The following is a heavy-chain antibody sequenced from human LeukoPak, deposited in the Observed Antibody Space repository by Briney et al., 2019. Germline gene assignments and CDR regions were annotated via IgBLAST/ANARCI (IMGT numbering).Heavy chain of an antibody. D-gene: IGHD2-15*01. Sequence: GESLKISCKGSGYRFTNYWIGWVRQKPGKGLECMGIVYPGDSDTRYSPSFQGQVTVSADKSISTAYLQWSSLKASDTAIYYCARSTLREDSFDIWGQGTMVTVSA. V-gene: IGHV5-51*01. CDR3: ARSTLREDSFDI. J-gene: IGHJ3*02. CDR2: VYPGDSDT. CDR1: GYRFTNYW.